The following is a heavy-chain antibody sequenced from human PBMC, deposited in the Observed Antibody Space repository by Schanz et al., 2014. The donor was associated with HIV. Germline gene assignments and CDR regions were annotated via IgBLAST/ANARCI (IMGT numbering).Heavy chain of an antibody. CDR2: ISWNSHTI. J-gene: IGHJ3*01. CDR3: AKVRASYTGNYFDAFDV. Sequence: EVQLVESGGGLVPPGRSLRLSCAASGFKFDEYAIHWVRLAPGKGLEWVSSISWNSHTIAYADSVKGRFTISRDNAKNSLYLQMSSLRPEDTALYYCAKVRASYTGNYFDAFDVWGQGTVVTVSS. CDR1: GFKFDEYA. D-gene: IGHD1-26*01. V-gene: IGHV3-9*01.